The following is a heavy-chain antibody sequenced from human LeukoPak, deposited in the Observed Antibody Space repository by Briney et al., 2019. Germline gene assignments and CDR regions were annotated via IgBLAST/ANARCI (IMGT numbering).Heavy chain of an antibody. CDR2: TYYMSRWIN. V-gene: IGHV6-1*01. Sequence: QLQTLSLTCAISGDSVSSSTAAWGWIRQSPSRGLEWLGRTYYMSRWINDYAISLKSRINISPDTSKNQFSLQLNSVTPEDTAVYYCVRWEHQQAAFDTWGQGTMVTVSS. CDR1: GDSVSSSTAA. D-gene: IGHD1/OR15-1a*01. CDR3: VRWEHQQAAFDT. J-gene: IGHJ3*02.